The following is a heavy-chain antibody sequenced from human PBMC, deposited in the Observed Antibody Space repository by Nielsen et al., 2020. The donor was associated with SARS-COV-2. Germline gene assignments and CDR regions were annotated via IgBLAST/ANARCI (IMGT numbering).Heavy chain of an antibody. D-gene: IGHD5-12*01. CDR3: ARRGHSGYRPYYFDY. J-gene: IGHJ4*02. CDR1: GFTFSSYS. V-gene: IGHV3-48*01. CDR2: ISSSSSTI. Sequence: GESLKISCAASGFTFSSYSMNWVRQAPGKGLEWVSYISSSSSTIYYADSVKGRFTISRDNAKNSLYLQMNSLRAEDTAVYYCARRGHSGYRPYYFDYWGQGTLVTVSS.